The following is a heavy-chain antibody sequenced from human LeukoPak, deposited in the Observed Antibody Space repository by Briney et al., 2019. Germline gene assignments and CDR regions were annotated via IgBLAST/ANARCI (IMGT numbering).Heavy chain of an antibody. CDR3: AKVSSDWYYFDY. CDR2: LSGGGGST. Sequence: SGGSLRLSCAASGFTFSTYDMSWVRQPPGKGLEWVSGLSGGGGSTYYADSVKGRFTISRDNSKNTLYLQMNSLRAEDTAVYYCAKVSSDWYYFDYWGQGTLVTVSS. CDR1: GFTFSTYD. D-gene: IGHD6-19*01. J-gene: IGHJ4*02. V-gene: IGHV3-23*01.